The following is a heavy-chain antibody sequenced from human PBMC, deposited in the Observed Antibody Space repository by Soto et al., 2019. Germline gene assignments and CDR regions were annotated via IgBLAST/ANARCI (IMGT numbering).Heavy chain of an antibody. J-gene: IGHJ3*02. CDR2: INPSGGST. D-gene: IGHD2-2*01. Sequence: GASVKVSCKASGYTFTSYYMHWVRQAPGQGLRLMGIINPSGGSTSYAQKFQGRVTMTRDTSTSTVYMELSSLRSEDTAVYYCARDRVVVILNPRPQNAFDIWGQGTMVTVSS. CDR1: GYTFTSYY. V-gene: IGHV1-46*03. CDR3: ARDRVVVILNPRPQNAFDI.